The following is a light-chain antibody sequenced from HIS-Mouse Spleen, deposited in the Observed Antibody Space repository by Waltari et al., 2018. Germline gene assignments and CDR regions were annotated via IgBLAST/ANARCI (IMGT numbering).Light chain of an antibody. V-gene: IGLV1-44*01. CDR3: AAWDDSLNGPV. CDR1: RSNIGSNT. Sequence: QSVLTQPPSASGTPGQRVTISCSGTRSNIGSNTVNWYLQLPGTAPKPLIYSNNQRPSGVPDRFSGSKSGTSASLAISGLQSEDEADYYCAAWDDSLNGPVFGGGTKLTVL. CDR2: SNN. J-gene: IGLJ2*01.